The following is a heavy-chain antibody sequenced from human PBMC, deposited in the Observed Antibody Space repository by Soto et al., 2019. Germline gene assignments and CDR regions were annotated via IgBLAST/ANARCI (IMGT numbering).Heavy chain of an antibody. CDR1: GFIFSNYG. Sequence: GGSLRLSCAASGFIFSNYGMHWVRQAPGKGPEWVAGITYDGTNKYYTDSVKGRFTLSRDNSENTLYLQMDSLRTEDTAVYYCAKDLRIFPPGGGSFEFWGQGALVTVFS. D-gene: IGHD3-3*01. CDR2: ITYDGTNK. V-gene: IGHV3-30*18. CDR3: AKDLRIFPPGGGSFEF. J-gene: IGHJ4*02.